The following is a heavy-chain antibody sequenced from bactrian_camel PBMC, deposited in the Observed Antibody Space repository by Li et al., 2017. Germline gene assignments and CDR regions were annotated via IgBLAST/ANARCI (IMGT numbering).Heavy chain of an antibody. Sequence: VQLVESGGGSVQAGGSLRLSCEVSGITEGTNCIGWFRQSPGKEREGVAAIYKDGTRSYYSDSAKGRFTISRGNAKDTVYLEMNNLKPEDTAVYYCAEDPRWGTGGTDCAYWGQGTQVTVS. CDR3: AEDPRWGTGGTDCAY. CDR2: IYKDGTRS. V-gene: IGHV3S40*01. J-gene: IGHJ4*01. CDR1: GITEGTNC. D-gene: IGHD7*01.